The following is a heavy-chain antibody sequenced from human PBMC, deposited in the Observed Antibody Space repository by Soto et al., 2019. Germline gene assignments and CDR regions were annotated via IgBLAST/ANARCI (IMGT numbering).Heavy chain of an antibody. V-gene: IGHV4-31*03. CDR1: GGSISSGGYY. Sequence: SETLSLTCTVSGGSISSGGYYWSWIRQHPGKGLEWIGSIYYSGSTYYNPSLNSRVTISVDTSKNHFSLKLSSVTAADTAVYYCARRRDSYGPNWFDPWGQGTRVTVS. CDR2: IYYSGST. CDR3: ARRRDSYGPNWFDP. J-gene: IGHJ5*02. D-gene: IGHD5-18*01.